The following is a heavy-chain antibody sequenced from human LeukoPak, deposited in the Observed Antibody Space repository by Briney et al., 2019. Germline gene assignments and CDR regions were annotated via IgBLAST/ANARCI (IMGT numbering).Heavy chain of an antibody. CDR1: GGSISSYY. V-gene: IGHV4-59*01. CDR2: IYYSGST. Sequence: SETLSLTCTVSGGSISSYYWSWIRQPPGKGLEWIGYIYYSGSTNYNPSLKSRVTISVDTSKNQFSLKLSSVTAADTAVYYCARVVGRDGYNCPQYWGQGTLVTVSS. J-gene: IGHJ4*02. D-gene: IGHD5-24*01. CDR3: ARVVGRDGYNCPQY.